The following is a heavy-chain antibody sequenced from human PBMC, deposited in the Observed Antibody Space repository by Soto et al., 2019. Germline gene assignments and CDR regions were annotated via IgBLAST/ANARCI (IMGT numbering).Heavy chain of an antibody. V-gene: IGHV1-18*01. Sequence: GASVKVSCKASGYTFTSYGISWVRQAPGQGLEWMGWISAYNGNTNYAQKLQGRVTMTTDTSTSTAYMELRSLRSDDTAVYYCARDRGWGVLMVYAMDYWGQGTLVTVSS. CDR3: ARDRGWGVLMVYAMDY. CDR1: GYTFTSYG. CDR2: ISAYNGNT. J-gene: IGHJ4*02. D-gene: IGHD2-8*01.